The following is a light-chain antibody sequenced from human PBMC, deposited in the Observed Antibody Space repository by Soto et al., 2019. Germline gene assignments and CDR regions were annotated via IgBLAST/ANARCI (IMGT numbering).Light chain of an antibody. CDR3: QQSYSIPST. V-gene: IGKV1-39*01. Sequence: DIQMTQSPSSLSASVGDRVTITCRASQSISSYLNWYQQKPGKAPKLLIYAASSLQSGVPSRFSGSGSGTDFTLTISSLQPADFATYYCQQSYSIPSTFGGGTKVEIK. J-gene: IGKJ4*01. CDR2: AAS. CDR1: QSISSY.